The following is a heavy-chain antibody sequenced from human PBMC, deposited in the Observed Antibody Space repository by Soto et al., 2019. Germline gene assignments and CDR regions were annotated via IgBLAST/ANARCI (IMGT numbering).Heavy chain of an antibody. CDR3: ARDMSPDSRLDAFDI. J-gene: IGHJ3*02. CDR1: GGTFSSYT. Sequence: QVQLVQSGAEVKKPGSSVKVSCKASGGTFSSYTISWVRQAPGQGLEWVGRIIPILGIANYAQKFPGRVTITAAKSTSTAYMERSSLRSEDTAVYYCARDMSPDSRLDAFDIWGQGTMVTVSS. CDR2: IIPILGIA. D-gene: IGHD3-22*01. V-gene: IGHV1-69*08.